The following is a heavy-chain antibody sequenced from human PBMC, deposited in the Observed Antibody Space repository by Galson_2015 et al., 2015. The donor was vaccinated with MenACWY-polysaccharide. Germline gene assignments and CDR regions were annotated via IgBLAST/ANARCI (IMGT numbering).Heavy chain of an antibody. CDR1: GYTFYSYG. D-gene: IGHD6-19*01. V-gene: IGHV1-18*01. Sequence: SVKVSCKASGYTFYSYGISWVRQAPGQGLEWMGWISSYNGNIDYAQKFQGRVTMTSDTSTGIAYMEVRSLSSDDTAVYYCARGGGRYYVDYWGQGTLVTVSS. CDR2: ISSYNGNI. CDR3: ARGGGRYYVDY. J-gene: IGHJ4*02.